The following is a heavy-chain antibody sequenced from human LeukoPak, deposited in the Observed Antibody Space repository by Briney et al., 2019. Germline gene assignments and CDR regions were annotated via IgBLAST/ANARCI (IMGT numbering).Heavy chain of an antibody. CDR1: GYTFTGYY. J-gene: IGHJ4*02. V-gene: IGHV1-2*04. D-gene: IGHD3-22*01. CDR3: ARGPKTNNYYDSSGTVDY. Sequence: ASVKVSCKASGYTFTGYYMHWVRQAPGQGLEWMGWINPNSGGTNYAQKFQGWVTMTRDTSISTAYMELSRLRSDDTAVYYCARGPKTNNYYDSSGTVDYWGQGTLVTVSS. CDR2: INPNSGGT.